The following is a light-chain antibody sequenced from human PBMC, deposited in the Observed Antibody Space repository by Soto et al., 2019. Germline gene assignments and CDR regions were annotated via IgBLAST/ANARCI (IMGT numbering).Light chain of an antibody. V-gene: IGKV3-11*01. CDR2: DTS. Sequence: EIVLTQSPATLSLSPGERATLSCRASQSVSSDLAWYQQKRGQAPRLLIYDTSNRATVIPARFSGSGSGTDFTLTISSLEPEDFAVYYCQQRTNWPVTFGKGTRLESK. CDR3: QQRTNWPVT. CDR1: QSVSSD. J-gene: IGKJ5*01.